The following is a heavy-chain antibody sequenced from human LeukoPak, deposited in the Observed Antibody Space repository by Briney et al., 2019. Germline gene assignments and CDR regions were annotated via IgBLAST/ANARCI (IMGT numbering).Heavy chain of an antibody. CDR3: ARDLIEGATNF. J-gene: IGHJ4*02. D-gene: IGHD1-26*01. CDR1: GFSFTFYY. V-gene: IGHV1-2*02. CDR2: INANTGDT. Sequence: GASVKVCGKTSGFSFTFYYMHWMRQAPGQGLEWMGWINANTGDTRYAPKFQGRVTMTRDVSITTAYMELSGLRSDDTAIYYCARDLIEGATNFWGQGTLVTVSS.